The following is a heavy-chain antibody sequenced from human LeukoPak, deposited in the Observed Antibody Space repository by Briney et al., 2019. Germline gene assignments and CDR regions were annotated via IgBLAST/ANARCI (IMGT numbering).Heavy chain of an antibody. CDR1: GGTFSSYA. CDR3: ARDLGCSGGSCYSPSFWFDP. Sequence: SVKVSRKASGGTFSSYAISWVRQAPGQGLEWMGGIIPIFGTANYAQKFQGRVTITADESTSTAYMELSSLRSEDTAVYYCARDLGCSGGSCYSPSFWFDPWGQGTLVTVSS. V-gene: IGHV1-69*01. D-gene: IGHD2-15*01. J-gene: IGHJ5*02. CDR2: IIPIFGTA.